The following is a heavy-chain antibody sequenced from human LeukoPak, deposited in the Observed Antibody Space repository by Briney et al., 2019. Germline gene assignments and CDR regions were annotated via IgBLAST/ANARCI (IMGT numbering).Heavy chain of an antibody. Sequence: PSETLSLTCTVSGGSISSSSYYWGWIRQPPGKGLEWIGSIYYSGNTYYNPSLKRRVTISVDTSKNQFSLKVSSVTAADTAVYYCARQSTAMGTFDYWGQGTLVPVSS. V-gene: IGHV4-39*01. CDR1: GGSISSSSYY. CDR2: IYYSGNT. J-gene: IGHJ4*02. CDR3: ARQSTAMGTFDY. D-gene: IGHD5-18*01.